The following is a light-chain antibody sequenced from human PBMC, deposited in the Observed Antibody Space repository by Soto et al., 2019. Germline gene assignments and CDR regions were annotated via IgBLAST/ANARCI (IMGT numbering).Light chain of an antibody. CDR3: HQFGSSPPAFT. V-gene: IGKV3-20*01. J-gene: IGKJ2*01. Sequence: ESMLTQSPRTLSLSPGERATLSCRASQSVSTRYLAWYQQKPGQAPRLLINSASIRATGIPDRFSGSGSGTDFTLTISSLEPEDFAVYYCHQFGSSPPAFTFGQGTKLEI. CDR1: QSVSTRY. CDR2: SAS.